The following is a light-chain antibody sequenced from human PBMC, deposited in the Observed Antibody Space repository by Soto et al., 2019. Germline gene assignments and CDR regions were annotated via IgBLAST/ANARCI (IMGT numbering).Light chain of an antibody. V-gene: IGLV1-47*01. CDR3: AAWDDSLSGYV. CDR2: KNN. Sequence: QSVLTQPPSASGTPGQRLTISCSGSSSNIGSNYVYWYQQLPGTAPKLLIYKNNQRPSGVPERFSGSKSGTSASLAIIGLRSEDEADYYCAAWDDSLSGYVLGIGTKLTVL. CDR1: SSNIGSNY. J-gene: IGLJ1*01.